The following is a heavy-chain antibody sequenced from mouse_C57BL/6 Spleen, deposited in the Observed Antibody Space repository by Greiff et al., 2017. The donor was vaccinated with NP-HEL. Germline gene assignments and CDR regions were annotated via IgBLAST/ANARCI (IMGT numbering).Heavy chain of an antibody. V-gene: IGHV1-55*01. CDR2: IYPGSGST. CDR1: GYTFTSYW. CDR3: AIPLYDGYSYWYFDV. Sequence: QVQLQQPGAELVKPGASVKMSCKASGYTFTSYWITWVKQRPGQGLEWIGDIYPGSGSTNYNEKFKSKATLTVDTSSSTAYMQLSSLTSEDSAVYYCAIPLYDGYSYWYFDVWGTGTTVTVSS. J-gene: IGHJ1*03. D-gene: IGHD2-3*01.